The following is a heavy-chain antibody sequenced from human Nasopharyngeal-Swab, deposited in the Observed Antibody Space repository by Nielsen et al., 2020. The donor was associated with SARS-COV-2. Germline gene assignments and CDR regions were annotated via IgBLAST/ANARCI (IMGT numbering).Heavy chain of an antibody. CDR2: ISGYNGDT. D-gene: IGHD3-10*01. V-gene: IGHV1-18*01. CDR3: ARDSGLGIRDFPLDY. J-gene: IGHJ4*02. Sequence: ASVKVSCKASGYIFARYYMHWVRQAPGQGLEWMGWISGYNGDTNYADKLQGRVTLTADTSTNTGYMELRSLRFDDTAVYYCARDSGLGIRDFPLDYWGQGTLVTVSS. CDR1: GYIFARYY.